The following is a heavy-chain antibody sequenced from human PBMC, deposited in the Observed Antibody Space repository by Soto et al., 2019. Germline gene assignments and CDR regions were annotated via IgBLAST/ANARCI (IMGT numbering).Heavy chain of an antibody. V-gene: IGHV1-18*01. CDR2: ISAYNGNT. D-gene: IGHD1-7*01. CDR1: GYTFTSYG. CDR3: ARDRGYNWNYGWFDP. Sequence: QVQLVQSGAEVKKPGASVMVSCNASGYTFTSYGISWVRQAPGQGLELMGWISAYNGNTNYAQKLQGRVTMTTDTSTSTAYMELRSLRSDDTAVYYCARDRGYNWNYGWFDPWGQGTLVTVSS. J-gene: IGHJ5*02.